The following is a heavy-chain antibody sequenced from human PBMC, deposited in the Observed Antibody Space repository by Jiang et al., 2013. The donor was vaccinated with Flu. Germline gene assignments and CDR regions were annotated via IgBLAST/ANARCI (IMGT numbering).Heavy chain of an antibody. D-gene: IGHD5-18*01. CDR1: GFTFSSYG. Sequence: RLSCAASGFTFSSYGMHVGPPGSRQGAGVVAFIRYDGSNKYYADSVKGRFTISRDNSKNTLYLQMNSLRAEDTAVYYCAKDRITGYSYGGEAARGLDYWGQGTLVTVSS. CDR3: AKDRITGYSYGGEAARGLDY. CDR2: IRYDGSNK. V-gene: IGHV3-30*02. J-gene: IGHJ4*02.